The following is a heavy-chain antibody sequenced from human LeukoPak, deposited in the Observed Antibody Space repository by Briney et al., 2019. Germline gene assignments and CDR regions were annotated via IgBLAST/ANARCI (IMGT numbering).Heavy chain of an antibody. Sequence: PSETLSLTCTVSGGSISSGGYYWSWIRQPPGKGLEWIGYIYHSGSTYYNPSLKSRVTISVDRSKNQFSLKLSSVTAADTAVYYCARGRGVRRHYDSSGYYSTYFDYWGQGTLVTVSS. CDR3: ARGRGVRRHYDSSGYYSTYFDY. V-gene: IGHV4-30-2*01. CDR2: IYHSGST. D-gene: IGHD3-22*01. CDR1: GGSISSGGYY. J-gene: IGHJ4*02.